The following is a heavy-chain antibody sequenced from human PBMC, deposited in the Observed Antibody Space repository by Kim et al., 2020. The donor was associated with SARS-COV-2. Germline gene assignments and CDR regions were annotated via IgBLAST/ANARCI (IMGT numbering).Heavy chain of an antibody. Sequence: SETLSLTCAVYGGSFSTYSWIWIRQAPGKGLEWIGEVNHTGITKYHPSLKSRVTISVDTSKNQFSLKLPSVTAADTAVFYCARGRAGVVPSPILGLGPYYYYDAMDGWGQGTTVTVS. CDR3: ARGRAGVVPSPILGLGPYYYYDAMDG. CDR2: VNHTGIT. D-gene: IGHD3-3*01. CDR1: GGSFSTYS. V-gene: IGHV4-34*01. J-gene: IGHJ6*02.